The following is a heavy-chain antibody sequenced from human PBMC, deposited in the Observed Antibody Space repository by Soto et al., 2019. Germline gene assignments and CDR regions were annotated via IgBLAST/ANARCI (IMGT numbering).Heavy chain of an antibody. Sequence: SETLSLTCTVSGGSISGGDYYWNWIRQPPGKGLEWVGYIFYSGSTYYNPSLKSRLTILVDTSKNQFSLKLSSVTAADTAVYYCVRDNGGNSEFGYWGQGTLVTVSS. CDR2: IFYSGST. CDR3: VRDNGGNSEFGY. D-gene: IGHD2-21*02. J-gene: IGHJ4*02. CDR1: GGSISGGDYY. V-gene: IGHV4-30-4*01.